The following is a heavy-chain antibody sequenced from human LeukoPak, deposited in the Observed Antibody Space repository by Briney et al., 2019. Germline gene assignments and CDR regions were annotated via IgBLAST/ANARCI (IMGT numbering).Heavy chain of an antibody. D-gene: IGHD5-18*01. Sequence: GGSLRLSCAASGFTFSSYWMSWVRQAPGKGLEWVANIKQDGSEKYYVDSVKGRFTISRDNAKNSLYLQMNSLRAEDTAVYYCARETAMENNAFDIWGQGTMVTVSS. J-gene: IGHJ3*02. V-gene: IGHV3-7*01. CDR3: ARETAMENNAFDI. CDR2: IKQDGSEK. CDR1: GFTFSSYW.